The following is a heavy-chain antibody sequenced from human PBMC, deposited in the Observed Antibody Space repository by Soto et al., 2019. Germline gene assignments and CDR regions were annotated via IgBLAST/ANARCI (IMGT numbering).Heavy chain of an antibody. D-gene: IGHD3-9*01. CDR1: GDSINSDSYY. V-gene: IGHV4-39*01. CDR3: ARLEGLATISYYFDY. CDR2: IYYRANT. Sequence: QLQLQESGPGLVKPSETLSLTCSVSGDSINSDSYYWGWIRQPPGKGLEWIGSIYYRANTYYNPSLKTRVTISLDKSKSPFSQKLTSVTAADSAVYFCARLEGLATISYYFDYWGQGTLVTVSS. J-gene: IGHJ4*02.